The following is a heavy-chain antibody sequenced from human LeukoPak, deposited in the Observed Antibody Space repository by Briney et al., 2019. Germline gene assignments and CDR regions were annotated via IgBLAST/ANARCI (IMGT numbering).Heavy chain of an antibody. D-gene: IGHD6-19*01. V-gene: IGHV3-9*01. CDR2: ISWNSGSI. Sequence: GGSLRLSCAASGFTFDDYAMHWVRQAPGKGLEWVSGISWNSGSIGYADSVKGRFTISRDNAKNSLYLQMNSLGAEDTALYYCAKDTGYSSGWSFDYWGQGTLVTVSS. J-gene: IGHJ4*02. CDR3: AKDTGYSSGWSFDY. CDR1: GFTFDDYA.